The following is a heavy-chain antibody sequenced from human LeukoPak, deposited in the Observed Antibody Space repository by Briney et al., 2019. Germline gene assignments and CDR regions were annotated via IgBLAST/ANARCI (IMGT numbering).Heavy chain of an antibody. CDR1: GGSISSYY. Sequence: SETLSLTCTVSGGSISSYYWSWIRQPPGKGLEWIGYIYSSGSTKYSPSLKSRVAISLDTSENDFSLRLSSVTAADTAVYYCARDRGYGGIFDYWGQGTLVTVYS. J-gene: IGHJ4*02. V-gene: IGHV4-59*13. CDR2: IYSSGST. D-gene: IGHD4-23*01. CDR3: ARDRGYGGIFDY.